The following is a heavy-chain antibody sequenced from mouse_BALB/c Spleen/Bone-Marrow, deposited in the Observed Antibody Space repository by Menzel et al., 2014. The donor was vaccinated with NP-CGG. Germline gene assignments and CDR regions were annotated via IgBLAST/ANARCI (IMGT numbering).Heavy chain of an antibody. CDR2: INPSNGCT. J-gene: IGHJ3*01. V-gene: IGHV1S81*02. CDR3: ARYDGPAWFAY. Sequence: QVQLQQSGAELVKPGASVKLPCKASGYTFTSYWIHWVKLRPGQGLEWIGEINPSNGCTNYNEKFKNEATLTVDKSSSTAYIQLSSLTSEDSAVYYCARYDGPAWFAYWGQGTLVTVSA. CDR1: GYTFTSYW. D-gene: IGHD2-3*01.